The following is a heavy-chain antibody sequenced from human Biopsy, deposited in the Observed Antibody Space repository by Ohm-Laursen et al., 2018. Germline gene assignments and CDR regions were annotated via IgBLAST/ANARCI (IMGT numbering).Heavy chain of an antibody. CDR1: GLTFTTAL. Sequence: FPELSCAASGLTFTTALMSWVRQAPGKGLEWVGRIKSKTDGGTIDYAASVKGRIIISRDDSKKTVYLQMNNLKTEDTGVYYCTTYQYWGQGTLVTVSS. V-gene: IGHV3-15*01. CDR3: TTYQY. J-gene: IGHJ4*02. D-gene: IGHD3-16*02. CDR2: IKSKTDGGTI.